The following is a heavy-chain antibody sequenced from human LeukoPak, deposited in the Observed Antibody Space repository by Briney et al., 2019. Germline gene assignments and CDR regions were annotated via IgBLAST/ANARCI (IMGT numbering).Heavy chain of an antibody. D-gene: IGHD5-24*01. Sequence: SEPLSLTYTVSGGYLSGSSYYCRWIPQPPWKVLWWIGSIYYSGSTYYNPSLKSRVTISVATSKNQFSLKLSSVTAADTAVYYCARHLDGYNGFDPWGQGTLVTVSS. V-gene: IGHV4-39*01. CDR3: ARHLDGYNGFDP. CDR1: GGYLSGSSYY. J-gene: IGHJ5*02. CDR2: IYYSGST.